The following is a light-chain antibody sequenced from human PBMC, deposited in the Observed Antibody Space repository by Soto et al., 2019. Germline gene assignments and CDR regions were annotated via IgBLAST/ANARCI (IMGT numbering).Light chain of an antibody. Sequence: DIQMTQAPSSLSASVGDRVTITCQASQDISNYLNWYQQKPGKAPKVLIYDASNLGTGVPSRFSGSGSGTDFTFSISRLHPDEVATYDRQHYDAPLNCGQGTRREIK. CDR2: DAS. CDR1: QDISNY. J-gene: IGKJ5*01. CDR3: QHYDAPLN. V-gene: IGKV1-33*01.